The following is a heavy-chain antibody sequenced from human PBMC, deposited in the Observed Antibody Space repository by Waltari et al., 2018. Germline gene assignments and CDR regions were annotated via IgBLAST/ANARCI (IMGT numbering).Heavy chain of an antibody. J-gene: IGHJ6*03. V-gene: IGHV3-48*04. Sequence: QLVESGGGLVQPGGSLRLSCAASGFTFSSYNMNWVRQAPGKGLGWVAFISSSGSPIYYADSVKGRFTISRDNAKNSLYLQMNSLRAEDTAVYYCAKNYMDVWGKGTTAIVSS. CDR2: ISSSGSPI. CDR3: AKNYMDV. CDR1: GFTFSSYN.